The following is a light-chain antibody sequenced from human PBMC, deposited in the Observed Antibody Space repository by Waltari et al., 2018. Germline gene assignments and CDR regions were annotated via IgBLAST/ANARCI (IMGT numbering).Light chain of an antibody. CDR3: QQGDTSPPT. CDR2: HSS. J-gene: IGKJ1*01. V-gene: IGKV1-12*01. CDR1: QDISTS. Sequence: EIHMTQSPSSVSASVGDRVAMSCRASQDISTSLALYQQKSGKAPSLLIYHSSTLQSGVPSRFSGAGTGTDFTLTINNLHPEDFATYFCQQGDTSPPTFGPGTKVELK.